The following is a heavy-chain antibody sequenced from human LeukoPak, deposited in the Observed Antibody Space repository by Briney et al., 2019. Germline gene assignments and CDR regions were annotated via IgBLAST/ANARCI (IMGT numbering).Heavy chain of an antibody. V-gene: IGHV4-39*01. CDR3: ARQIAAAGSPYYYGMDV. CDR1: GGSISSSSYY. Sequence: SETLSLTCTVSGGSISSSSYYWGWIRQPPGKGLEWIGSIYYSGSTYYNPSLKSRVTISVDTSKNQFSLKLSSVTAADTAVYCCARQIAAAGSPYYYGMDVWGQGTTVTVSS. CDR2: IYYSGST. J-gene: IGHJ6*02. D-gene: IGHD6-13*01.